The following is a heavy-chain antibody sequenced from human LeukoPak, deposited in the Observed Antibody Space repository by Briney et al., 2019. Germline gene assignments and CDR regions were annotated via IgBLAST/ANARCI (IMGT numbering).Heavy chain of an antibody. CDR2: INSDGSST. CDR3: ARVGIVGATGGFDY. D-gene: IGHD1-26*01. V-gene: IGHV3-74*01. CDR1: GFTFSWYW. J-gene: IGHJ4*02. Sequence: GGPLRLSCAASGFTFSWYWMHWVRQAPGKGLVWVSRINSDGSSTSYADSVKGRFTISRDNAKNTLYLQMNSLRAEDTAVYYCARVGIVGATGGFDYWGQGTLVTVSS.